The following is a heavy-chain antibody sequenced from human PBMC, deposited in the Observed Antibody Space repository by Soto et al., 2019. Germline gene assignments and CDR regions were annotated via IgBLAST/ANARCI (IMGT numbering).Heavy chain of an antibody. V-gene: IGHV4-30-4*01. J-gene: IGHJ6*02. CDR1: GGSISSGDYY. CDR3: ARDSSGYKDYYYGMDV. D-gene: IGHD3-22*01. Sequence: QVQLQESGPGLVKPSQTLSLTCTVSGGSISSGDYYWSWIRQPPGKGLEWIGYIYYSGSTYYNPSLKSRITISVDTSKNQFSLKLSSVTAADTAVYYCARDSSGYKDYYYGMDVWGQGTTVTVSS. CDR2: IYYSGST.